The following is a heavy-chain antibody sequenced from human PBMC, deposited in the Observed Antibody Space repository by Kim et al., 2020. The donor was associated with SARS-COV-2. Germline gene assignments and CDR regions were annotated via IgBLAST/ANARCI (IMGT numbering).Heavy chain of an antibody. Sequence: YAESVKGRFTISRDNSKNTLYLQMNSLRAEDTAVYYCAKDPGYATYYFDYWGQGTLVTVSS. J-gene: IGHJ4*02. CDR3: AKDPGYATYYFDY. V-gene: IGHV3-23*01. D-gene: IGHD3-16*01.